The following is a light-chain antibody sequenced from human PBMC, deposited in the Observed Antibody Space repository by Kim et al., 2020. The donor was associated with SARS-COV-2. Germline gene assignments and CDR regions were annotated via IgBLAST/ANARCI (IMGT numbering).Light chain of an antibody. V-gene: IGLV4-60*03. CDR1: SGHRSYI. Sequence: QPVLTQSSSASASLGSSVKLTCTLSSGHRSYIIAWHQQQPGKAPRYLMKVEGSGSYNKGSGVPDRFSGSSSGADRYLTISNLQSEDEADYYCETWHSNTYWVFRGGTQLTVL. CDR2: VEGSGSY. CDR3: ETWHSNTYWV. J-gene: IGLJ3*02.